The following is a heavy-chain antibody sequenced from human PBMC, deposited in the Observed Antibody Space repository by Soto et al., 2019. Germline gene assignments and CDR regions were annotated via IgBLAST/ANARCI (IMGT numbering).Heavy chain of an antibody. CDR3: ARVSVVVPE. CDR1: GHTFIAYY. Sequence: QLVQSGAEVKKPGASVKVSCKTSGHTFIAYYIHWVRQAPGQGLGWMEWIDSKSDGTTYEQKFLGRVTMTRDASINAAYMEQNRLTAGDTAVYYCARVSVVVPEWGQGTRLTVSS. J-gene: IGHJ4*02. CDR2: IDSKSDGT. V-gene: IGHV1-2*02. D-gene: IGHD6-6*01.